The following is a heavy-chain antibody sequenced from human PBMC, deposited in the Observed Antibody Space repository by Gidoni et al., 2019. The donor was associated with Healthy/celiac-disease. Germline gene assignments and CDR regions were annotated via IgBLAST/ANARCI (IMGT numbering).Heavy chain of an antibody. Sequence: QVQLVESGGGVVQPGRSLRLSCAASGFTFSSYAMHWVRQAPGKGLEWVAVISYDGSNKYYADSVKGRFTISRDNSKNTLYLQMNSLRAEDTAVYYCARENSGSYFHYWGQGTLVTVSS. J-gene: IGHJ4*02. CDR3: ARENSGSYFHY. V-gene: IGHV3-30-3*01. D-gene: IGHD1-26*01. CDR2: ISYDGSNK. CDR1: GFTFSSYA.